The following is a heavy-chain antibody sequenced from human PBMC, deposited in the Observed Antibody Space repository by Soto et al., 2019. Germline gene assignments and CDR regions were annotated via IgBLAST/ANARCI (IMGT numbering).Heavy chain of an antibody. Sequence: EVQLVESGGGLVQPGGSLRLSCAASGSTFNVYSMNWVRQAPGKGLEWVSYISLISNTISYADSVKGRFTISTDNARNSLYLQMNSLRDEDTAVYYCARDRDYAFDYWGQGTLVTVSS. J-gene: IGHJ4*02. V-gene: IGHV3-48*02. D-gene: IGHD2-2*01. CDR3: ARDRDYAFDY. CDR2: ISLISNTI. CDR1: GSTFNVYS.